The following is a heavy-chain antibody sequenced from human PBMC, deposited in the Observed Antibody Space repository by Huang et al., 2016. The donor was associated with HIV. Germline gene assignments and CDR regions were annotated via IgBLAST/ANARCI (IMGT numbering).Heavy chain of an antibody. CDR3: VKERGSSRARSSFDF. J-gene: IGHJ3*01. V-gene: IGHV3-30*02. D-gene: IGHD6-13*01. CDR1: GFPFSAYG. CDR2: IRYDGNND. Sequence: QVRLVESGGGVVQPGASLTLSCSASGFPFSAYGMDWGRQVPGKGLEWLSFIRYDGNNDYLIGSVKGRFTISRDNSNNTLYLRMNSLRPEDTAVYYCVKERGSSRARSSFDFWGQGTSVIVSS.